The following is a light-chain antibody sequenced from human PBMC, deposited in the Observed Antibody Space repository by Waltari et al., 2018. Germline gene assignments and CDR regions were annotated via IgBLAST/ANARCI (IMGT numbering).Light chain of an antibody. CDR2: DAS. CDR3: QQRSNWPRALT. Sequence: EIVLTQSPATLSLSPGERATLSCRASQSVSSYLAWYQQKPGQAPRPLIHDASDRATGIPARFSGSGSGTDFTLTISSLEPEDFAVYYCQQRSNWPRALTFGGGTKVEIK. V-gene: IGKV3-11*01. CDR1: QSVSSY. J-gene: IGKJ4*01.